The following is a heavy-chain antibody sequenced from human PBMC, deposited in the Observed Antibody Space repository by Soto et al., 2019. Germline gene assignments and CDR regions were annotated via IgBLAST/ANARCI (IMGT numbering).Heavy chain of an antibody. J-gene: IGHJ1*01. CDR2: ISTYNGKT. V-gene: IGHV1-18*01. CDR1: GYTFTTYA. D-gene: IGHD3-9*01. CDR3: ARDFLTGSLAY. Sequence: ASVKVSCKASGYTFTTYAVTWVRQAPGQGLEWMGWISTYNGKTYYAQNFQGRVTMTTDTSTTTAYLEVKSLIFDDTAVYYCARDFLTGSLAYWGQGTHVTVS.